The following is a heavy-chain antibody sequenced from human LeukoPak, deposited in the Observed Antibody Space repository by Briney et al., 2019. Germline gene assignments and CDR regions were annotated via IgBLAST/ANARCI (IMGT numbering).Heavy chain of an antibody. CDR1: GYTFTSYG. V-gene: IGHV1-18*01. J-gene: IGHJ3*02. CDR2: ISAYNGNT. Sequence: ASVKVSCKASGYTFTSYGISWVRQAPGQGLEWMGWISAYNGNTNYAQKLQGRVTMTTDTSTSTAYMELRSLRSDDTAVYYCARGYCSGGSCNDAFDIWGQGTMVTVSS. CDR3: ARGYCSGGSCNDAFDI. D-gene: IGHD2-15*01.